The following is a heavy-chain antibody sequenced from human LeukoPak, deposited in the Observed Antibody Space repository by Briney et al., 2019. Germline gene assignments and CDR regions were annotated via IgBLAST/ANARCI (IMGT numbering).Heavy chain of an antibody. D-gene: IGHD3-3*01. J-gene: IGHJ4*02. CDR2: INHSGST. V-gene: IGHV4-34*01. Sequence: SETLSLTCAVYGGSFSGYYWSWIRQPPGKGLEWIGEINHSGSTNYNPSLKSRVTISVDTSKNQFSLKLSSVTAADTAVYYCARRSYDFWSGYDRRYFDYWGQGTLVTVSS. CDR3: ARRSYDFWSGYDRRYFDY. CDR1: GGSFSGYY.